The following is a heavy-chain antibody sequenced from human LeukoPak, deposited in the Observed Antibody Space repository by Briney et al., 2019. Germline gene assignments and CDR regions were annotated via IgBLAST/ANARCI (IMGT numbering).Heavy chain of an antibody. CDR3: ARSVDTAMVNFDY. J-gene: IGHJ4*02. Sequence: GESLKISCKGSGYSFTSYWIGWVRQMPGKGLEWMGIICPGDSDTRYSPSFQGQVTISADKSISTAYLQWSSLKASDTAMYYCARSVDTAMVNFDYWGQGTLVTVSS. CDR2: ICPGDSDT. D-gene: IGHD5-18*01. CDR1: GYSFTSYW. V-gene: IGHV5-51*01.